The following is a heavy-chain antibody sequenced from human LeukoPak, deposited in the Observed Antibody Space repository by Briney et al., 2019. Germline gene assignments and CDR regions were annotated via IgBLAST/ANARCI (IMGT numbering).Heavy chain of an antibody. CDR3: ARLTEAAGG. D-gene: IGHD6-13*01. J-gene: IGHJ6*02. CDR1: GFTFSNYW. Sequence: GGSLRLSCAAFGFTFSNYWMSWVRQAPGKGLEWVATIKEDGGEKDYVDSVKGRFTISRDNAKNSLYLQMDSLRAEDTAVYYCARLTEAAGGWGQGTTVTVSS. CDR2: IKEDGGEK. V-gene: IGHV3-7*05.